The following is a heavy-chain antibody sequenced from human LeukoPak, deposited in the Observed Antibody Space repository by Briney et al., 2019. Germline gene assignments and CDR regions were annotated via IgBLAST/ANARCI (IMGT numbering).Heavy chain of an antibody. J-gene: IGHJ4*02. D-gene: IGHD1-26*01. CDR2: IIPIFGTA. CDR3: ARDRVVGATAAFDY. CDR1: GGTFSSYA. V-gene: IGHV1-69*13. Sequence: ASVKVSCKASGGTFSSYAISWVRRAPGQGLEWMGGIIPIFGTANYAQKFQGRVTITADESTSTAYMELSSLRSEDTAVYYCARDRVVGATAAFDYWGQGTLVTVSS.